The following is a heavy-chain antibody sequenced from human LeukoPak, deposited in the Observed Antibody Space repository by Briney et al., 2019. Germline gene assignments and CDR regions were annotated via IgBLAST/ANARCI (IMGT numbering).Heavy chain of an antibody. J-gene: IGHJ4*02. CDR2: INHSGST. CDR1: GGSFSGYY. V-gene: IGHV4-34*01. CDR3: ARGRYCSSTSCYTSFDY. D-gene: IGHD2-2*02. Sequence: SETLSLTCAVYGGSFSGYYWSWIRQPPGKGLEWIGEINHSGSTNYNPSLKSRVTISVDTFKNQFSLKLSSVTAADTAVYYCARGRYCSSTSCYTSFDYWGQGTLVSVSS.